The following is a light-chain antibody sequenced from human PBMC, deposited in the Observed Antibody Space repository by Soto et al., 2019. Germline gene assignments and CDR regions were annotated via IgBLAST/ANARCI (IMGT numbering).Light chain of an antibody. J-gene: IGKJ4*01. Sequence: DIQMTQSPSTLSASVGDRVTITCRASQTLRTWLAWYQQKPGKAPKLLIYDVSILQSGVQSRFSGSGSGTEFTLTISSLQPDDFATYSCQQYNGYPLTFGGGTKVEFK. CDR1: QTLRTW. CDR3: QQYNGYPLT. CDR2: DVS. V-gene: IGKV1-5*01.